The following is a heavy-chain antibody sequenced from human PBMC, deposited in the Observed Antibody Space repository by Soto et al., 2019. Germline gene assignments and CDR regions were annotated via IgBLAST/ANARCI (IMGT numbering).Heavy chain of an antibody. V-gene: IGHV3-48*02. CDR2: ISSSSSTI. Sequence: EVQLVESGGGLVQPGGSLRLSCAASGFTFSSYSMNWVRQAPGKGLEWVSYISSSSSTIYYADSVKGRFTISRDNAKNSLDLQMNSLRDEDTAVYYCARDGDIVVGKVYYYYYYGMDVWGQGTTVTVSS. CDR1: GFTFSSYS. D-gene: IGHD2-15*01. CDR3: ARDGDIVVGKVYYYYYYGMDV. J-gene: IGHJ6*02.